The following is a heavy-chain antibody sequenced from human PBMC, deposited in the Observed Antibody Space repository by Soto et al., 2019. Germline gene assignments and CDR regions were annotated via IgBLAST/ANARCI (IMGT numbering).Heavy chain of an antibody. CDR1: GGTFSSYA. CDR2: IIPIFGTA. D-gene: IGHD3-22*01. J-gene: IGHJ5*02. V-gene: IGHV1-69*06. CDR3: ARDYPDHYDSSGYYSGGWFDP. Sequence: QVQLVQSGAEVKKPGSSVKVSCKASGGTFSSYAISWVRQAPGQGLEWMGGIIPIFGTANYAQKFQGRVTITADKSTSTAYMELSRLRSEDTAVYYCARDYPDHYDSSGYYSGGWFDPWGQGTLVNVSS.